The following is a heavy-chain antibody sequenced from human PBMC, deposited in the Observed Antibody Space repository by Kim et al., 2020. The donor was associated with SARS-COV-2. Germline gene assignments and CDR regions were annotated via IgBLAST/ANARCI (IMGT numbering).Heavy chain of an antibody. Sequence: GGSLRLSCAASGFTFSSYSMNWVRQAPGKGLEWVSSISSSSSYIYYADSVKGRFTISRDNAKNSLYLQMNSLRAEDTAVYYCARGGGYSYGYLGGVFSYYYYYMDVWGKGTTVTVSS. CDR2: ISSSSSYI. CDR3: ARGGGYSYGYLGGVFSYYYYYMDV. CDR1: GFTFSSYS. V-gene: IGHV3-21*01. D-gene: IGHD5-18*01. J-gene: IGHJ6*03.